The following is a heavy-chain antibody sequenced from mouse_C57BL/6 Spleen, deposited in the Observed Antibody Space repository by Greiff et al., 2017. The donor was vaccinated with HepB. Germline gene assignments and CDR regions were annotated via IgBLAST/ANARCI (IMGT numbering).Heavy chain of an antibody. J-gene: IGHJ2*01. D-gene: IGHD2-1*01. CDR2: ISYDGSN. V-gene: IGHV3-6*01. Sequence: DVKLQESGPGLVKPSQSLSLTCSVTGYSITSGYYWNWIRQFPGNKLEWMGYISYDGSNNYNPSLKNRISITRDTSKNQFFLKLNSVTTEDTATYYCARAGIYYGNYEDYWGQGTTLTVSS. CDR1: GYSITSGYY. CDR3: ARAGIYYGNYEDY.